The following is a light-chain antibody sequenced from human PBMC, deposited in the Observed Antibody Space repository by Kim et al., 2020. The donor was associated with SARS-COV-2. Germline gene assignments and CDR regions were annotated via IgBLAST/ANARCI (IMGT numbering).Light chain of an antibody. Sequence: SASDGDRVTIPCRSSQCISNRLAWYQQKPGKAPDLLIYQASTLENGVPSRFGGTGSGTEFTLTISSLQPDDFATYYCQQYNSYWTFGQGTKVDIK. J-gene: IGKJ1*01. V-gene: IGKV1-5*03. CDR1: QCISNR. CDR3: QQYNSYWT. CDR2: QAS.